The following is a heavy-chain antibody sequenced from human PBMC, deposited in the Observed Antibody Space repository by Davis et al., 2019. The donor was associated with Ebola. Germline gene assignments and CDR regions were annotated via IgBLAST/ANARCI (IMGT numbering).Heavy chain of an antibody. Sequence: GESLKISCKGSGYSFTSYWISWVRQMPGNGLEWMGRIDPSDSYTNYSPSFQGHVTISADKSISTAYLQWSSLKASDTAMYYCARHRVDRGYDYDLYYYYYGMDVWGQGTTVTVSS. V-gene: IGHV5-10-1*01. CDR3: ARHRVDRGYDYDLYYYYYGMDV. D-gene: IGHD5-12*01. J-gene: IGHJ6*02. CDR2: IDPSDSYT. CDR1: GYSFTSYW.